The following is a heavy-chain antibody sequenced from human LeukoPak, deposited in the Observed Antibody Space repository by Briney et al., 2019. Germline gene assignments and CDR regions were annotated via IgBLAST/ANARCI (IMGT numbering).Heavy chain of an antibody. Sequence: GRSLRLSCAASGFTFDDYAMHWVRQAPGKGLEWVSGISWNSGSIGYADSVKGRFTISRDNSKNTLYLQMNSLRAEDTAVYYCAKPLRRIPMKEVVIPGPDWAFDIWGKGKWSPSLQ. CDR2: ISWNSGSI. CDR3: AKPLRRIPMKEVVIPGPDWAFDI. D-gene: IGHD3-22*01. V-gene: IGHV3-9*01. CDR1: GFTFDDYA. J-gene: IGHJ3*02.